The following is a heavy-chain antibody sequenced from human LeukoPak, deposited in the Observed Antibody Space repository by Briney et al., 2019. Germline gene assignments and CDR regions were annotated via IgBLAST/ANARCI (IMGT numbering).Heavy chain of an antibody. J-gene: IGHJ4*02. CDR3: ATIAAADLFDY. D-gene: IGHD6-13*01. Sequence: GGSLRLSCLVSGFTFSGYEMNWVRQAPGKGLEWLSHISTTGRTIYYADSVKGRFTISRDNSKNTLYLQMNSLRAEDTAVYYCATIAAADLFDYWGQGTLVTVSS. V-gene: IGHV3-48*03. CDR1: GFTFSGYE. CDR2: ISTTGRTI.